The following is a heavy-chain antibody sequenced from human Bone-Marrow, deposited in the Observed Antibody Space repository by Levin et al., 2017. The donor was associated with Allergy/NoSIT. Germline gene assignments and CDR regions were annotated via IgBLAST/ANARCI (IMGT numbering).Heavy chain of an antibody. CDR3: AIEGKGGPTPY. D-gene: IGHD2-15*01. V-gene: IGHV1-2*02. CDR2: INPHSGGT. J-gene: IGHJ4*02. CDR1: GSTFTDSY. Sequence: ASVKVSCKASGSTFTDSYIHWVRQAPGQGLEWMGWINPHSGGTNYAPKFQGRVTLTRDTSLNKVYMEPNRLTSDDPAVCFFAIEGKGGPTPYWGQGTLVTVSS.